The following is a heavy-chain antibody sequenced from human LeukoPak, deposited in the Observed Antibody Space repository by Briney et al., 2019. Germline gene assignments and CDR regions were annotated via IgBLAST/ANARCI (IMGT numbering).Heavy chain of an antibody. CDR1: GYSFTSCW. V-gene: IGHV5-51*01. Sequence: PGESLKISCKGSGYSFTSCWIGWVRQMPGKGLEWMGIIYPGDSDTRYSPSFQGQVTISADKSISTAYLQWSSLKASDTAMYYCARHPDPHSSSWYGWFDPWGQGTLVTVSS. D-gene: IGHD6-13*01. CDR2: IYPGDSDT. CDR3: ARHPDPHSSSWYGWFDP. J-gene: IGHJ5*02.